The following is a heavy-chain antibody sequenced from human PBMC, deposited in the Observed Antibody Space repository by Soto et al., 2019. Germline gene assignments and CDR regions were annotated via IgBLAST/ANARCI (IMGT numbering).Heavy chain of an antibody. CDR2: VSPGEST. J-gene: IGHJ6*03. Sequence: QVHLQQWGAGLLKPSETLSLTCAVHGGSFSGYQWIWIRQPPGKGLEWIGAVSPGESTIHSPSLGGSVTISLDTPKTQFSLTLTFVTAADTAVYYCARGSGGDSRTVAYYHHTMDVWGKGTTVTVSS. V-gene: IGHV4-34*01. CDR1: GGSFSGYQ. D-gene: IGHD2-21*01. CDR3: ARGSGGDSRTVAYYHHTMDV.